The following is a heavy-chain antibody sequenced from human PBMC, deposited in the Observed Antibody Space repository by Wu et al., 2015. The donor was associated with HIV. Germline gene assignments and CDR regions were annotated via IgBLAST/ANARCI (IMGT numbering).Heavy chain of an antibody. J-gene: IGHJ4*02. Sequence: QVQLVQSGAEVKKPGASVKVSCKASGYTFTSYYMHWVRQAPGQGLEWMGIINPSGGSTSYAQKFQGRVTMTRDTSTSTVYMELSSLRSEDTAVYYCARDQGSSWTGSYFDYWGQGTLGHRLL. V-gene: IGHV1-46*01. D-gene: IGHD6-13*01. CDR2: INPSGGST. CDR1: GYTFTSYY. CDR3: ARDQGSSWTGSYFDY.